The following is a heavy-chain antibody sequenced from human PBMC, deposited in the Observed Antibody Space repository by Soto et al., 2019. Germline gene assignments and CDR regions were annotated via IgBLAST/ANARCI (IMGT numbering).Heavy chain of an antibody. CDR1: GFTVSSNY. Sequence: EVQLVESGGGLIQPGGSLRLSCAVSGFTVSSNYMSWVRQAPGKGLEWVSVIHSGGSTYYADSVKGRFTISRDNSKNTLYLQMKSLRAEGTAVYYCARDGTEGTLDYWGQGTLVTVSS. V-gene: IGHV3-53*01. J-gene: IGHJ4*02. CDR2: IHSGGST. D-gene: IGHD1-7*01. CDR3: ARDGTEGTLDY.